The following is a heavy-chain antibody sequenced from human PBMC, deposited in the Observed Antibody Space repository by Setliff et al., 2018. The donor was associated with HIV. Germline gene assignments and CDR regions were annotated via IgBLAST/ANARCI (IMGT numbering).Heavy chain of an antibody. CDR3: ARDVGRLDYFDY. V-gene: IGHV4-38-2*02. Sequence: NPSETLSLTCTVSGYSISSGYYWGWIRQPPGKGLEWIGSMYHSGSTYFNPSLKSRLTISVDTSTNQFSLNLTSVTAADTAVYYCARDVGRLDYFDYWGQGTLVTVSS. CDR2: MYHSGST. CDR1: GYSISSGYY. D-gene: IGHD2-15*01. J-gene: IGHJ4*02.